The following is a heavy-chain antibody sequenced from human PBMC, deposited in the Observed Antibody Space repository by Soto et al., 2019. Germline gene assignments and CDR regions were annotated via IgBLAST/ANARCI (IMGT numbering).Heavy chain of an antibody. J-gene: IGHJ6*02. CDR3: SRVGWSNSKCYTRGMDV. CDR2: IYSAGTT. Sequence: SETLSLTCTVSGGSISGYYWSWVRQPAGKGLEWVGRIYSAGTTNYSPSIKSRVTMSLDTSKDQFSLHLNSVTAADTAVYYCSRVGWSNSKCYTRGMDVWGQGTTVTVSS. D-gene: IGHD3-3*01. CDR1: GGSISGYY. V-gene: IGHV4-4*07.